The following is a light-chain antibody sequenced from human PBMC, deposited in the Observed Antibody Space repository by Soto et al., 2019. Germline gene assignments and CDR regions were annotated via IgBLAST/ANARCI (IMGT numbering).Light chain of an antibody. J-gene: IGLJ3*02. CDR1: NSDIGNYNY. CDR2: DVT. CDR3: CSYPGSHTWV. Sequence: QSALTQPRSVSGSPGQSVTISCTGTNSDIGNYNYVSWYQQHPGKAPKVMIYDVTKRPSGVPDRFSGSTSGNTASLTISGLQAEDEADYYCCSYPGSHTWVFGGGIQLTVL. V-gene: IGLV2-11*01.